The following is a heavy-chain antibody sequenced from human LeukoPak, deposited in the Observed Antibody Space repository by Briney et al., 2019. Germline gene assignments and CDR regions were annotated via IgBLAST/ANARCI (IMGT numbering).Heavy chain of an antibody. CDR2: IYYSGST. Sequence: SETLSLTCTVSGGSISSSYYYWGWIRQPPGKGLEWIGSIYYSGSTYYNPSLKSRVTISVDTSKNQFSLKLSSVTAADTAVYYCARTLTVDTAMVDYWGQGTLVTVSS. CDR3: ARTLTVDTAMVDY. D-gene: IGHD5-18*01. J-gene: IGHJ4*02. V-gene: IGHV4-39*07. CDR1: GGSISSSYYY.